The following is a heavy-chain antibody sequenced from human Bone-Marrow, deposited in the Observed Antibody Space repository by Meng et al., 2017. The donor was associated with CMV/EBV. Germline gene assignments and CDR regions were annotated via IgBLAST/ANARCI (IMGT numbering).Heavy chain of an antibody. V-gene: IGHV3-30-3*01. J-gene: IGHJ2*01. D-gene: IGHD2-21*01. CDR1: GFTFFSYA. CDR3: ARGLLYCGGDCYTNYFDL. Sequence: GGSLRLSCAVSGFTFFSYAMHWVRQAPGKGLEWVAVISYDGGNKYYADSVKGRFTISRDNSRDTLFLQMSSLRAEDTAVYYCARGLLYCGGDCYTNYFDLWGRGTLVTVSS. CDR2: ISYDGGNK.